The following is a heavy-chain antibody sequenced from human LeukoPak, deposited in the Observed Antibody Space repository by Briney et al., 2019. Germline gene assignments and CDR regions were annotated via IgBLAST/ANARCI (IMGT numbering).Heavy chain of an antibody. D-gene: IGHD2-15*01. CDR2: INPNSGGT. CDR1: RYTFTGYY. J-gene: IGHJ6*03. Sequence: ASVKVSCKASRYTFTGYYMHWVRQAPGQGLEWMGWINPNSGGTNYAQKFQGRVTMTRDTSISTAYMELSRLRSDDTAVYYCARDKEAANAYYYYYMDVWGKGTTVTVSS. V-gene: IGHV1-2*02. CDR3: ARDKEAANAYYYYYMDV.